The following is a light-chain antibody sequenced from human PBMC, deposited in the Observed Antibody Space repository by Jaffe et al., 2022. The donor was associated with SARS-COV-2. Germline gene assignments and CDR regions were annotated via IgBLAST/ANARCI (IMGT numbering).Light chain of an antibody. CDR3: QQLGTYPLT. J-gene: IGKJ4*01. V-gene: IGKV1-9*01. Sequence: DIQLTQSPSFLSASVGDRVTITCRASQGISSFLAWFQQKPGKAPTLLISAASTLESGVPSRFSGSGSGTEFTLTISSLQPADFATYYCQQLGTYPLTFGGGTKVEIK. CDR1: QGISSF. CDR2: AAS.